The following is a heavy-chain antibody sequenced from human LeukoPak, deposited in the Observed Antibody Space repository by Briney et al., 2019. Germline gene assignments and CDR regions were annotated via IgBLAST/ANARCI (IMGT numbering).Heavy chain of an antibody. D-gene: IGHD5-12*01. J-gene: IGHJ4*02. CDR3: ARGGTRYSGYPFHFDY. V-gene: IGHV4-59*01. CDR1: GGSISGYY. CDR2: IYYSGST. Sequence: SETLSLTCTVSGGSISGYYWSWIRQPPGKGLEWIGYIYYSGSTNYNPSLKSRVTISVDTSKNQFSLKLSSVTAADTAVYYCARGGTRYSGYPFHFDYWGRGTLVTVSS.